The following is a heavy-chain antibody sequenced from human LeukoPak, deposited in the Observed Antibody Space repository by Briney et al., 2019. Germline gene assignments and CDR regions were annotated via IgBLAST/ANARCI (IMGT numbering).Heavy chain of an antibody. D-gene: IGHD1-7*01. CDR1: GGTFSSYA. CDR3: ARDSIEYNWNYEGGYYFDY. J-gene: IGHJ4*02. V-gene: IGHV1-69*05. CDR2: IIPIFGTA. Sequence: ASVKVSCKASGGTFSSYAISWVRQAPGQGLEWMGGIIPIFGTANYAQKFQGRVTITTDESTSTAYMELSSLRSEDTAVYYCARDSIEYNWNYEGGYYFDYWGQGTLDTVSS.